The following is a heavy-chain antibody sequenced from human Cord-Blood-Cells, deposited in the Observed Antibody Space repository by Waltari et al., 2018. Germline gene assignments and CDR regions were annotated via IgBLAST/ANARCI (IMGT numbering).Heavy chain of an antibody. V-gene: IGHV1-69*10. CDR1: GGTFSSYA. CDR3: ARAVERDYDSSGYYYVEAFDI. D-gene: IGHD3-22*01. J-gene: IGHJ3*02. Sequence: QVQLVQSGAEVKKPGSSVKVSCKASGGTFSSYAISWVRQAPGQGLEWMGGIIPILGIADCAQKFQGRVTSTADKSTSTAYMELSSLRSEDTAVYYCARAVERDYDSSGYYYVEAFDIWGQGTMVTVSS. CDR2: IIPILGIA.